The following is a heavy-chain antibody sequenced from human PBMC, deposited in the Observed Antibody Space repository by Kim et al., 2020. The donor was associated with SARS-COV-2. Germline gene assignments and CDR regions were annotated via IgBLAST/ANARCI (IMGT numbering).Heavy chain of an antibody. CDR3: ARGWLGWFDP. CDR1: GGSISSGSYY. D-gene: IGHD3-22*01. J-gene: IGHJ5*02. V-gene: IGHV4-61*02. CDR2: IYTSGST. Sequence: SETLSLTCTVSGGSISSGSYYWSWIRQPAGKGLEWIGRIYTSGSTNYNPSLKSRVTISVDTSKNQFSLKLSSVTAADTAVYYCARGWLGWFDPWGQGTLVTISS.